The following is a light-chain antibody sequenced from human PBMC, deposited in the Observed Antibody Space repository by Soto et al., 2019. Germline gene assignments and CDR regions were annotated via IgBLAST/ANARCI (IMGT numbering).Light chain of an antibody. J-gene: IGLJ1*01. Sequence: QSVLTQPPSVSGAPGQRVTISCTGSSSNIGAGYDVHWYQQLPGTAPKLLIYGNSNRPSGVPDRFSGSKSGTSASLAITGLQAEYEADYYCQSYDSRLSGSRVFGTGTKVTVL. V-gene: IGLV1-40*01. CDR1: SSNIGAGYD. CDR2: GNS. CDR3: QSYDSRLSGSRV.